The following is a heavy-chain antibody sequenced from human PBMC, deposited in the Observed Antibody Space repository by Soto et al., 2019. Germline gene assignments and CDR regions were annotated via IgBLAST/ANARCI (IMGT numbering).Heavy chain of an antibody. CDR1: GYTFSNYG. Sequence: QVQLVQSGVEVKKPGASVTVSCKASGYTFSNYGISWVRQAPGQGLEWMGWISGYNGNTNYAQNLQGRVTLTTDTSTSTGYMELRSLRSDDTAVYYCARVGQCSSTTCRYYYYYGMDVWGQGTTVTVSS. D-gene: IGHD2-2*03. V-gene: IGHV1-18*01. CDR2: ISGYNGNT. J-gene: IGHJ6*02. CDR3: ARVGQCSSTTCRYYYYYGMDV.